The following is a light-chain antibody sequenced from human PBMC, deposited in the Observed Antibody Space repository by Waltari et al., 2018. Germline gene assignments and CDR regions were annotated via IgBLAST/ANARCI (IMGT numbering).Light chain of an antibody. CDR2: RND. J-gene: IGLJ3*02. CDR1: SPTLGSNF. V-gene: IGLV1-47*01. CDR3: AAWDDSLTVR. Sequence: QSVLTQPPSASGTPGQRVTISCSGSSPTLGSNFLFWYQHLPGTAPKPLIYRNDQRPSGVPDRFSGSRSGTSASLAISGLRSEDEADYYCAAWDDSLTVRFGGGTKLTVL.